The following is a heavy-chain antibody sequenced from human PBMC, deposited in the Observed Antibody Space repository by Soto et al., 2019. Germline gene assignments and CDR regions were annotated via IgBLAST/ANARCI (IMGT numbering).Heavy chain of an antibody. Sequence: PSETLSLTCTVSGGSISSGGYYWSWIRQHPGKGLEWIGYIYYSGSTYYNPSLKSRVTISVDTSKNQFSLKLSSVTAADTAVYYCARDQNCSSTSCYANAFDIWGQGTMVTVSS. D-gene: IGHD2-2*01. V-gene: IGHV4-31*03. CDR3: ARDQNCSSTSCYANAFDI. J-gene: IGHJ3*02. CDR1: GGSISSGGYY. CDR2: IYYSGST.